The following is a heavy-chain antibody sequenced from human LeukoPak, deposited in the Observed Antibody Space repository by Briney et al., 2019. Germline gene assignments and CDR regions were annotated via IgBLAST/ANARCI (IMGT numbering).Heavy chain of an antibody. CDR2: IYYSGST. Sequence: SETLSLTCTVSGGSISSSSYYWGWIRQPPGKGLEWIGSIYYSGSTNYNPSLKSRVTISVDTSKNQFSLKLSSVTAADTAVYYCARALDFWSGFNSWGQGTLVTVSS. V-gene: IGHV4-39*07. CDR3: ARALDFWSGFNS. J-gene: IGHJ4*02. D-gene: IGHD3-3*01. CDR1: GGSISSSSYY.